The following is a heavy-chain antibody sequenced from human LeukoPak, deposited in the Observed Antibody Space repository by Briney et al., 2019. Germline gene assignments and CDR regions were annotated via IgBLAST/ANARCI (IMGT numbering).Heavy chain of an antibody. CDR1: GGSFSGYY. D-gene: IGHD3-10*01. Sequence: SETLSLTCAVYGGSFSGYYWSWIRQPPGKGLEWIGEINHSGSTNYNPSLKSRVTISVDTSKNQFSLKLSSVTAADAAVYYCARGYGNYHGSGSYYNRRWFDPWGQGTLVTVSS. J-gene: IGHJ5*02. CDR2: INHSGST. V-gene: IGHV4-34*01. CDR3: ARGYGNYHGSGSYYNRRWFDP.